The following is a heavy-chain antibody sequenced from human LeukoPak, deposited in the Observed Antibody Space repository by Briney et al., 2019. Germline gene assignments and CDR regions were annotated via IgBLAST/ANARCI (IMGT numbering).Heavy chain of an antibody. CDR3: ARGDPQALSSGWDEIYYYYYGMDV. CDR1: GGSFSGYY. D-gene: IGHD6-19*01. J-gene: IGHJ6*02. CDR2: INHSGST. V-gene: IGHV4-34*01. Sequence: SETLSLTCAVCGGSFSGYYWSWIRQPPGKVLGWIGAINHSGSTNYNPSLKSRVTISVDTSQNQFSLKLTYVTAADPAFFCWARGDPQALSSGWDEIYYYYYGMDVWGQGTTVTASS.